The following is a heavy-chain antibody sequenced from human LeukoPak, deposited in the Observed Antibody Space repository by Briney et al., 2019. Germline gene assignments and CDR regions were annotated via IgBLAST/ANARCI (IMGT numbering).Heavy chain of an antibody. CDR2: ISAYNGNT. CDR1: GYTFTSYG. J-gene: IGHJ6*03. CDR3: AVLLGGYDPLLRAPHYYMDV. V-gene: IGHV1-18*01. Sequence: ASVKVSCKASGYTFTSYGISWVRQAPGQGLEWMGWISAYNGNTNYAQKLQGRVTMTTDTSTSTAYMELRSLRSDDTAVYYCAVLLGGYDPLLRAPHYYMDVWGKGTTVTVSS. D-gene: IGHD5-12*01.